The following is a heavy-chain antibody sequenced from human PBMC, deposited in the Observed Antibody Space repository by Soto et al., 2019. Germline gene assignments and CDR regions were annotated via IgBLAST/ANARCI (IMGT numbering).Heavy chain of an antibody. Sequence: SETLSLTCTVSGGYISSYYWTWIRQPPGKGLKWIGYIYYSGSTNYNPSLKSRVTMSIDTSKNQFSLKLSSVTAADTAVYYCARAFGSTMPSLFWGQGTLVTVSS. CDR2: IYYSGST. J-gene: IGHJ4*02. CDR3: ARAFGSTMPSLF. D-gene: IGHD2-2*01. CDR1: GGYISSYY. V-gene: IGHV4-59*01.